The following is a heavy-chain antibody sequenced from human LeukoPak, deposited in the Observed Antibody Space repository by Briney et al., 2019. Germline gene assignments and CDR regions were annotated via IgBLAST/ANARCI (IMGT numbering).Heavy chain of an antibody. CDR2: INPNSGGT. J-gene: IGHJ4*02. CDR1: GYTFTGYY. CDR3: ATVDIVATNFDY. Sequence: ASVKVSCKASGYTFTGYYMHWVRQAPGQGLEWMGWINPNSGGTNYAQKFQGRVTMTRDTSISTPYMELSRLRSDDTAVYYCATVDIVATNFDYWGQGTLITVSS. D-gene: IGHD5-12*01. V-gene: IGHV1-2*02.